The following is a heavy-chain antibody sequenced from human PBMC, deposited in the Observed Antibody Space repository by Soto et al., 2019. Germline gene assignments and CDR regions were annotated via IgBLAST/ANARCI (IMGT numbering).Heavy chain of an antibody. CDR1: GFTFSSYA. J-gene: IGHJ4*02. CDR2: ISGSGGST. CDR3: AKDLGDYVWGSYRSFDY. D-gene: IGHD3-16*02. V-gene: IGHV3-23*01. Sequence: GGSLRLSCAASGFTFSSYAMSWVRQAPGKGLEWVSAISGSGGSTYYADSVKGRFTISRDNSKNTLYLQMNSLRAEDTAVYYCAKDLGDYVWGSYRSFDYWGQGTLVTVSS.